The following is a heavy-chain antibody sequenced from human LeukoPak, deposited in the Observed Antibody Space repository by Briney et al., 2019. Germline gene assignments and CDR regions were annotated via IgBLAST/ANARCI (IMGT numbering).Heavy chain of an antibody. D-gene: IGHD6-6*01. CDR3: ARGRGSSSKGLGGY. J-gene: IGHJ4*02. Sequence: SETLSLTCAVCGGSFSGYYWSWIRQPPGKGLEWIGEINHSGSTNYNPSLKSRVTISVDTSKNQFSLKLSSVTAADTAVYYCARGRGSSSKGLGGYWGQGILVTVSS. CDR2: INHSGST. V-gene: IGHV4-34*01. CDR1: GGSFSGYY.